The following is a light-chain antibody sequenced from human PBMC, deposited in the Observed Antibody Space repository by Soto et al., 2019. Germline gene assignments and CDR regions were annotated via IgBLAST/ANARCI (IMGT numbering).Light chain of an antibody. J-gene: IGLJ3*02. CDR3: AAWDDSLNARGV. Sequence: SVLTQPPSASGTPGQRVTISCSGSRSNIGSNAVSWYQQLPGTAPKLLIYNDNPRPSGVRDRFSASKSGTSASLAISGLQSEDEADYYCAAWDDSLNARGVFGGGTKLTVL. CDR1: RSNIGSNA. V-gene: IGLV1-44*01. CDR2: NDN.